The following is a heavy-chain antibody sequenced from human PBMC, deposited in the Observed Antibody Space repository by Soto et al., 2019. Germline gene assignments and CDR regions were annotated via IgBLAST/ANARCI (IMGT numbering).Heavy chain of an antibody. J-gene: IGHJ4*02. Sequence: SVKVSCKASGGTFSSYAISWVRQAPGQGLEWMGGIIPIFGTANYAQKFQGRVTITADESTSTAYMELSSLRSEDTAVYYCAMNTYYYGSGSYYNPFDYWGQGTLVTVSS. D-gene: IGHD3-10*01. V-gene: IGHV1-69*13. CDR3: AMNTYYYGSGSYYNPFDY. CDR1: GGTFSSYA. CDR2: IIPIFGTA.